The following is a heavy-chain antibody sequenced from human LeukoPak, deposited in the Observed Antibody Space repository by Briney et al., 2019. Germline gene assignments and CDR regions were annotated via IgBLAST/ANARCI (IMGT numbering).Heavy chain of an antibody. V-gene: IGHV3-48*01. CDR1: GFTFSSYS. CDR3: AREGTDYGLDY. CDR2: ISSSSSTI. Sequence: PGGSLRLSCAASGFTFSSYSMNWVRQAPGKGLEWVSYISSSSSTIYYADSVKGRFTISRDNAKNSLYLQMNSLRAEDTAVYYCAREGTDYGLDYWGQGTLVTVSS. J-gene: IGHJ4*02. D-gene: IGHD4-17*01.